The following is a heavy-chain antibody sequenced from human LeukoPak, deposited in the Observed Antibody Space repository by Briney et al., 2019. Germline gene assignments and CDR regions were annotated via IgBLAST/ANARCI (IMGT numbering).Heavy chain of an antibody. Sequence: ASVKVSCKXSGGTFSSDAISWVRRAPGQGLEWMGGIIPIFGTANYSQKFQGRVTITTDESTSTAYMELSSLRSEDTAVYYCARVGACSGGSCYPRRNYYMDVWGKGTTVTVSS. CDR1: GGTFSSDA. V-gene: IGHV1-69*05. CDR2: IIPIFGTA. D-gene: IGHD2-15*01. CDR3: ARVGACSGGSCYPRRNYYMDV. J-gene: IGHJ6*03.